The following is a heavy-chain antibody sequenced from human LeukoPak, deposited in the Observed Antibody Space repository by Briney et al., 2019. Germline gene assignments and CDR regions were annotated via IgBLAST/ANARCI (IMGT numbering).Heavy chain of an antibody. CDR2: IRYDGSNK. V-gene: IGHV3-30*02. Sequence: PGGSLRLSCAASGFTFSSYGMHWVRQAPGKGLEWVAFIRYDGSNKYYADSVKGRFTISRDNSKNTLYLQMNSLRAEDTAVYYCASLGYCSSTSCLDYWGQGTLVTVSS. D-gene: IGHD2-2*01. CDR1: GFTFSSYG. J-gene: IGHJ4*02. CDR3: ASLGYCSSTSCLDY.